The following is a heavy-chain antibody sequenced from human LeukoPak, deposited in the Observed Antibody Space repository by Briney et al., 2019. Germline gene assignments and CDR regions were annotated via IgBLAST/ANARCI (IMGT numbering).Heavy chain of an antibody. D-gene: IGHD3-3*01. CDR2: ISAYNGNT. CDR3: ARLFTIFGVVRWFDA. Sequence: GASVKVSCKASGYAFTSYGISWVRQAPGQGLEWMGWISAYNGNTNYAQKLQGRVTMTIDTSTSTAYMELRSLRSDDTAVYYCARLFTIFGVVRWFDAWGQGTLVTVSS. CDR1: GYAFTSYG. J-gene: IGHJ5*02. V-gene: IGHV1-18*01.